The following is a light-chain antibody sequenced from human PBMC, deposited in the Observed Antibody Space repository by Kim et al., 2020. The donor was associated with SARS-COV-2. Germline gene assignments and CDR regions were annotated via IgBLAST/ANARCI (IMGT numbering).Light chain of an antibody. V-gene: IGKV2-28*01. CDR1: QSLLYGNGYNY. CDR3: MHSVEHPLT. CDR2: LGS. J-gene: IGKJ4*01. Sequence: DIVMTQSPLSLPVTPGEPASISCRSSQSLLYGNGYNYLDWYLQKPGQSPQLLIYLGSYRASGVPDRFSGSGSGTDFTLRISRVEAADVGVYYCMHSVEHPLTFGGGTKVDIK.